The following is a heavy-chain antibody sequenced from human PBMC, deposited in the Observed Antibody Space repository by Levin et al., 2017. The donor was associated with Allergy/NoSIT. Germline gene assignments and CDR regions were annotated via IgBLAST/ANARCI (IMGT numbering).Heavy chain of an antibody. CDR2: LYYSGLT. Sequence: NTSETLSLTCTVSGGSISSSSYYWGWIRQPPGKGLEWIGSLYYSGLTYYNESLKSRVTISVDTSKNQLSLKLSSVTAADTAVYYCARRVSIFGVVKNIFGNMDVWGQGTTVTVSS. D-gene: IGHD3-3*01. CDR1: GGSISSSSYY. J-gene: IGHJ6*02. CDR3: ARRVSIFGVVKNIFGNMDV. V-gene: IGHV4-39*01.